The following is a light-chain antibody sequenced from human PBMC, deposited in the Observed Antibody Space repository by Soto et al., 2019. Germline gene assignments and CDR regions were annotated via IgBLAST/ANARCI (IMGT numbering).Light chain of an antibody. CDR2: EDN. CDR3: QSYDSSNYV. J-gene: IGLJ1*01. Sequence: NFMLTQRHSVSESPGKTVTISCTRSSGSIASNYVQWYQQRPGSAPTTVIYEDNQRPSGVPDRFSASIDSSSNSASLTISGLKTEDEADYYCQSYDSSNYVFGTGTKLTVL. CDR1: SGSIASNY. V-gene: IGLV6-57*03.